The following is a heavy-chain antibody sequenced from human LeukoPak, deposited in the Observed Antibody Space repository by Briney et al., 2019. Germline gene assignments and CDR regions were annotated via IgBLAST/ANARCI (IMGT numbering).Heavy chain of an antibody. CDR3: ARVSSGWYSILSFDY. V-gene: IGHV4-39*01. CDR1: GGSISSSSYY. Sequence: ASETLSLTCTVSGGSISSSSYYWGWIRQPPGKGLEWIGSIYYSGSTNYKPSLKSRVTISVDTSKKQFSLKLNSVTAADTAVYYCARVSSGWYSILSFDYWGQGTLVTVSS. CDR2: IYYSGST. D-gene: IGHD6-19*01. J-gene: IGHJ4*02.